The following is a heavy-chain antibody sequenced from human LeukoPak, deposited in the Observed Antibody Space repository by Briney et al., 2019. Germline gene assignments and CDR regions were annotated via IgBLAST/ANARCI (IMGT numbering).Heavy chain of an antibody. CDR1: AGSVSSYY. V-gene: IGHV4-34*01. CDR2: INHSGST. D-gene: IGHD3-3*01. CDR3: ARMTIFGVVTRRGLDV. J-gene: IGHJ6*04. Sequence: PSETLSFTCSGSAGSVSSYYWSWIRHPPGKGLEWSGEINHSGSTNYNPSLKSRVTISVDTSRKQFSLKLSSVTAADTAVYYCARMTIFGVVTRRGLDVWGKGTTVTVSS.